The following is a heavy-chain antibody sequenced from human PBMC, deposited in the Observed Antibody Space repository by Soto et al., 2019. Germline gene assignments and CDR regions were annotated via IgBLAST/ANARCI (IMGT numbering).Heavy chain of an antibody. CDR1: GYSFTNYW. CDR3: ARPHTYSHSIGYYAGPTAAFDI. V-gene: IGHV5-51*01. D-gene: IGHD3-22*01. Sequence: PGESLKISCKGFGYSFTNYWIGWVRQMPGKGLEWMGIIYPGDSDTRYSPSFQGQVTTSADKSISTAYLQWSSLKASDTAMYYCARPHTYSHSIGYYAGPTAAFDIWGKGTMVTAS. CDR2: IYPGDSDT. J-gene: IGHJ3*02.